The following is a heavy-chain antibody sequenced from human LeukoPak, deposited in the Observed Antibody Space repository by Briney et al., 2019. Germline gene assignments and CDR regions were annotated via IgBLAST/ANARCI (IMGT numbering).Heavy chain of an antibody. V-gene: IGHV3-66*01. CDR3: ARGNNWNDEALDY. CDR2: IYSGGST. D-gene: IGHD1-20*01. J-gene: IGHJ4*02. CDR1: GFTVSSNY. Sequence: GGFLRLSCAASGFTVSSNYMSWVRQAPGKGLEWVSVIYSGGSTYYADSVKGRFTISRDNSKNTLYLQMNSLRAEDTAVYYCARGNNWNDEALDYWGQGTLVTVSS.